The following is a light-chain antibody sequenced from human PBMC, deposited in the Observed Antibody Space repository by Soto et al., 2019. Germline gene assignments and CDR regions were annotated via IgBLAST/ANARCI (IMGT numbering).Light chain of an antibody. CDR1: QSVGSSY. CDR3: QQYNDWPRT. V-gene: IGKV3-20*01. J-gene: IGKJ1*01. Sequence: EIVLTQSPGTLSLSPGERATLSCRASQSVGSSYLAWYQQIPGQAPRLLIYGASSRATGIPARFSGSGSGTDFTLTISSLEPEDFAIYYCQQYNDWPRTFGQGTKVDIK. CDR2: GAS.